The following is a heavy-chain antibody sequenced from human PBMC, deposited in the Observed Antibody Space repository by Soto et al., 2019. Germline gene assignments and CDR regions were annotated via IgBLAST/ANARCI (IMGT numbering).Heavy chain of an antibody. V-gene: IGHV3-23*01. CDR1: GFTSSSYA. Sequence: GSLRLSCAASGFTSSSYAMSWVRQAPGKGLEWVSAISGSGGSTKYADSVKGRFTISRDNSKNTLYLQMNSLRAEDTAVYYCAKDRKLDYYDSSGYYDYWGQGTLVTVSS. D-gene: IGHD3-22*01. CDR2: ISGSGGST. J-gene: IGHJ4*02. CDR3: AKDRKLDYYDSSGYYDY.